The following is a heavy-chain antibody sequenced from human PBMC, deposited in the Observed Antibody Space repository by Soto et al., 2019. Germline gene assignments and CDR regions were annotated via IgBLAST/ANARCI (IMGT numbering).Heavy chain of an antibody. J-gene: IGHJ4*02. CDR2: VSIGGST. V-gene: IGHV3-23*01. CDR1: GFTFSSYA. Sequence: DVQLLESGGGLVQPEGSLRLSCAASGFTFSSYAMGWVRQGPGKGLEWGAVVSIGGSTHYADSVRGRFTISRDNSKNTLSLQMNSLAAEDTALYFCAKRRGAGGHFDYWGQGALVTVSS. D-gene: IGHD2-15*01. CDR3: AKRRGAGGHFDY.